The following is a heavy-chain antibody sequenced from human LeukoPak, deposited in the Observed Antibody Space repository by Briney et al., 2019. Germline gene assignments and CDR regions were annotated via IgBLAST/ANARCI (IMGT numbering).Heavy chain of an antibody. CDR3: AGHYYDFWSGYADY. D-gene: IGHD3-3*01. CDR2: IRYDGSNK. CDR1: RFTFSSYG. J-gene: IGHJ4*02. V-gene: IGHV3-30*02. Sequence: PGGSLRLSCAAARFTFSSYGMHWVRQAPGKGLEWVAFIRYDGSNKYYADSVKGRFTISRDNSKNTLYLQMNSLRAEDTAVHYCAGHYYDFWSGYADYWGQGTLVTVSS.